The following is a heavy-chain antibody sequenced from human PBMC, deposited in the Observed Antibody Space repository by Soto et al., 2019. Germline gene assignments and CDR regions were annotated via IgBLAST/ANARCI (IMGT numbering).Heavy chain of an antibody. J-gene: IGHJ3*02. V-gene: IGHV4-34*01. CDR3: ARVGGSYPPVEAFDI. Sequence: SETLSLTCAVYGGSFSGYYWSWIRQPPGKGLEWIGEINHSGSTNYNPSLKSRVTISVDTSKNQFSLKLSSVTAADTAVYYCARVGGSYPPVEAFDIWGQGTMVTVSS. CDR1: GGSFSGYY. D-gene: IGHD1-26*01. CDR2: INHSGST.